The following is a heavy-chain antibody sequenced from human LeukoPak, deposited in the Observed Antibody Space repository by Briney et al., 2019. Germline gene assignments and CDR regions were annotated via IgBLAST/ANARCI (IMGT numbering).Heavy chain of an antibody. CDR1: GFTFSNYA. J-gene: IGHJ4*02. CDR3: ARGGIAVAGHDY. V-gene: IGHV3-30-3*01. CDR2: ISYDGGNK. D-gene: IGHD6-19*01. Sequence: GGSLRLSCAASGFTFSNYAMHWVRQAPGKGLEWVAVISYDGGNKYYADSVKGRFTISRDNSKNTLYLQMNSLRADDTAVYYCARGGIAVAGHDYWGQGTLVTVSS.